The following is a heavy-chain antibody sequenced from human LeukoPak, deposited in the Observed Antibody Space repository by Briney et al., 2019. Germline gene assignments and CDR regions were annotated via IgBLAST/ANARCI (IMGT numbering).Heavy chain of an antibody. CDR3: ARARAGEGYSY. J-gene: IGHJ4*02. CDR1: GGSISSSNYY. CDR2: IYYSGST. V-gene: IGHV4-39*07. Sequence: NPSETLSLTCTVSGGSISSSNYYWGWIRQPPGKGLEWIGSIYYSGSTYYNPSLKSRVTISVDTSKNQFSLKLSSVTAADTAVYYCARARAGEGYSYWGQGTLVTVTA. D-gene: IGHD3-22*01.